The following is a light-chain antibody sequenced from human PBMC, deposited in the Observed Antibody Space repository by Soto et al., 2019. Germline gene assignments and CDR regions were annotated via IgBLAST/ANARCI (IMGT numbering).Light chain of an antibody. CDR1: SSNIGSNT. CDR2: SND. Sequence: QLVLTQPSSASGTPGQRVTISCSGSSSNIGSNTVTWYQHLPGTAPKLLIYSNDQRPSGVPDRVSGSKSGTSASLAISGLQSEDEADYYCASWDDSRKGVVFGGGTKLTVL. J-gene: IGLJ2*01. V-gene: IGLV1-44*01. CDR3: ASWDDSRKGVV.